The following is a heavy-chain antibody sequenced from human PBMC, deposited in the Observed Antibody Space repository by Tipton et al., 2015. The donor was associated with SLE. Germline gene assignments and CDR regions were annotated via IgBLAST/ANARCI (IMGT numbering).Heavy chain of an antibody. CDR3: ARAYGDYVPEYFQH. J-gene: IGHJ1*01. Sequence: LRLSCAVYGGSFSGYYWNWIRQPPGKGLEWIGEINHSGSSNYKASLKSRVTISVDTSKNQFSLKLSSVTAADTAVYYCARAYGDYVPEYFQHWGQGTLVTVSS. CDR2: INHSGSS. CDR1: GGSFSGYY. D-gene: IGHD4-17*01. V-gene: IGHV4-34*01.